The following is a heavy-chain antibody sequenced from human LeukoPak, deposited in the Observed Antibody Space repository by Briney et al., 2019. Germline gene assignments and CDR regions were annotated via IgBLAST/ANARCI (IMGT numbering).Heavy chain of an antibody. J-gene: IGHJ2*01. V-gene: IGHV3-20*01. CDR2: INWNGGST. CDR3: ARSSRSSGWYSQYWYWYFDL. CDR1: GFTFSSYA. D-gene: IGHD6-19*01. Sequence: GGSLRLSCAASGFTFSSYAMSWVRQAPGKGLEWVSGINWNGGSTGYADSVKGRFTISRDNAKNSLYLQMNSLRAEDTALYHCARSSRSSGWYSQYWYWYFDLWGRGTLVTVSS.